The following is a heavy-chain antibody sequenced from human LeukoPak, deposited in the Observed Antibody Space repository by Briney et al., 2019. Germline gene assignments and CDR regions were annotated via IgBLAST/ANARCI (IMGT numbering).Heavy chain of an antibody. CDR3: AGDRKPYCSGGSCYPFDY. V-gene: IGHV1-69*05. CDR2: IIPIFGTA. D-gene: IGHD2-15*01. Sequence: SVKVSCKASGGTFSSYAISWVRQAPGQGLEWMGGIIPIFGTANYAQKFQGRVTITTDESTSTAYMELSSLRSEDTAVYYCAGDRKPYCSGGSCYPFDYWGQGTLVTVSS. CDR1: GGTFSSYA. J-gene: IGHJ4*02.